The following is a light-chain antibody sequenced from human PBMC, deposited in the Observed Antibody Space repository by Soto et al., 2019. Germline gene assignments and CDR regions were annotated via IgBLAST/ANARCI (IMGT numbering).Light chain of an antibody. CDR1: QSVSSN. Sequence: EIVMTQSPATLSVSPGEGATLSCRASQSVSSNLAWYQQKPGQAPRLLIYGASTRATGIPVRFSGSASGTEFTLTISSLQSEDCAVYYCQQYNKWPLTFGGGTKVEIK. CDR3: QQYNKWPLT. J-gene: IGKJ4*01. CDR2: GAS. V-gene: IGKV3-15*01.